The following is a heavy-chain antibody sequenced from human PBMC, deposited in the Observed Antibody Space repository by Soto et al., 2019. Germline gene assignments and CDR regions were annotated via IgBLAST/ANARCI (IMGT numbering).Heavy chain of an antibody. J-gene: IGHJ5*02. CDR1: VGSISSYY. Sequence: QVQLQESGPGLVKPSETLSLTCTVSVGSISSYYWSWLRQPPGKGLEWIGYISYSGSTNYNPSLNSRVTVSVDTSKNQFALKLSSVTAADTAVYYCARGVAPTNWFDPWGQGTLVTVSS. CDR3: ARGVAPTNWFDP. CDR2: ISYSGST. V-gene: IGHV4-59*01.